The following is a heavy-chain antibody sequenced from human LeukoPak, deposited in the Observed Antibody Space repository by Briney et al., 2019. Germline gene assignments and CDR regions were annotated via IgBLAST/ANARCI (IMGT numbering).Heavy chain of an antibody. D-gene: IGHD6-13*01. CDR3: ARVPPGYSSSWYVGFDY. V-gene: IGHV4-31*03. CDR2: IYYSGST. J-gene: IGHJ4*02. CDR1: GGSISSGGYY. Sequence: PSETLSLTCTVSGGSISSGGYYWSWIRQHPGKGLEWIGYIYYSGSTYYNPSLKSRVTISVDTSKNQFSLKLSSVTAADTAVYYCARVPPGYSSSWYVGFDYWGQGTLVTVSS.